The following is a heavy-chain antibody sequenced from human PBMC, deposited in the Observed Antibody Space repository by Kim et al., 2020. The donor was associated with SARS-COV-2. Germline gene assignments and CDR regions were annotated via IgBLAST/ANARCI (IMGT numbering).Heavy chain of an antibody. J-gene: IGHJ6*02. Sequence: GGSLRLSCAASGFTFSSYAMSWVRQAPGKGLEWVSAISGSGGSTYYADSVKGRFTISRDNSKNTLYLQMNSLRAEDTAVYYCEGGDSYGSGSYYYYYGMDVWGQGTTVTVSS. CDR3: EGGDSYGSGSYYYYYGMDV. D-gene: IGHD3-10*01. CDR1: GFTFSSYA. V-gene: IGHV3-23*01. CDR2: ISGSGGST.